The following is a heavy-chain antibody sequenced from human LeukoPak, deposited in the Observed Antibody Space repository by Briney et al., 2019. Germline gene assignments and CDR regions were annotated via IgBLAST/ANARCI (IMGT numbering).Heavy chain of an antibody. J-gene: IGHJ4*02. CDR2: INHSGST. CDR3: ARGFYGSGSSNLDY. V-gene: IGHV4-34*01. CDR1: GGSFSVYY. D-gene: IGHD3-10*01. Sequence: SETLSLTCAVYGGSFSVYYWSWIRQPPGKGLEWIGEINHSGSTNYNPSLKSRVTISVDTSKNQFSLKLSSVTAADTAVYYCARGFYGSGSSNLDYWGQGTLVTVSS.